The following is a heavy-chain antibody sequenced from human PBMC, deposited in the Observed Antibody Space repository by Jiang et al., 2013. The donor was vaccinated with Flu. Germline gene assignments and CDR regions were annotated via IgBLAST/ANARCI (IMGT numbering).Heavy chain of an antibody. CDR3: ARLHLSPRGAVTALGAVDY. D-gene: IGHD2-21*02. V-gene: IGHV5-10-1*01. CDR1: GYSFTSYW. CDR2: IDPSDSYT. J-gene: IGHJ4*02. Sequence: GAEVKKPGESLRISCKGSGYSFTSYWISWVRQMPGKGLEWMGRIDPSDSYTNYSPSFQGHVTISADKSISTAYLQWSSLKASDTAMYYCARLHLSPRGAVTALGAVDYWGQGTLVTVSS.